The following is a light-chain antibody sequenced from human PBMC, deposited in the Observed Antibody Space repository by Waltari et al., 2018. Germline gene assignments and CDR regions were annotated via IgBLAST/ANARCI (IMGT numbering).Light chain of an antibody. CDR1: QSISSF. CDR3: QESYSRRT. J-gene: IGKJ1*01. Sequence: DIQMTQSPSSLSASVGDSVTITCRASQSISSFVNWYQQKPGKAPKLLIYAASSLHSGFPSRFSGSGSAGTDFTPTISSLQPEDFATYYCQESYSRRTFGQGTKVEIK. CDR2: AAS. V-gene: IGKV1-39*01.